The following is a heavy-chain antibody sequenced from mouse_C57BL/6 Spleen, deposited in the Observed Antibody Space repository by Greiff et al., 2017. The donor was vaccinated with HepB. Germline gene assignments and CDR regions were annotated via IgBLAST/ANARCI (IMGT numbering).Heavy chain of an antibody. D-gene: IGHD2-4*01. CDR3: ARSSDYDRATWFAY. J-gene: IGHJ3*01. Sequence: QVQLQQSGPELVKPGASVKISCKASGYAFSSSWMNWVKQRPGKGLEWIGRIYPGDGDTNYNGKFKGKAKMTADKSSNTAYMQISSLTSEDSAVYFCARSSDYDRATWFAYWGQGTLVTVSA. CDR1: GYAFSSSW. CDR2: IYPGDGDT. V-gene: IGHV1-82*01.